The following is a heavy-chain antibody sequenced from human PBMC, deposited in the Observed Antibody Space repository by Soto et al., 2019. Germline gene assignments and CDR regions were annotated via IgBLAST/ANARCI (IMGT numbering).Heavy chain of an antibody. CDR2: IYYSGST. J-gene: IGHJ4*02. Sequence: KPSETLSLTCTVSGGSISSGGYYWSWIRQHPGKGLEWIGYIYYSGSTYYNPSLKSRVTISVDTSKNQFSLKLSSVTAADTAVYYCARDDYGDYVVGYWGQGTLVTVSS. D-gene: IGHD4-17*01. CDR1: GGSISSGGYY. CDR3: ARDDYGDYVVGY. V-gene: IGHV4-31*03.